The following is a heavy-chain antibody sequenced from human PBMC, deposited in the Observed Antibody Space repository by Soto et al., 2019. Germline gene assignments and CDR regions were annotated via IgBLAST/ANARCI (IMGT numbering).Heavy chain of an antibody. CDR3: ARGGMWRSFDF. V-gene: IGHV2-5*02. D-gene: IGHD2-21*01. CDR1: GFSLSTTGVG. Sequence: QITLKESGPTLVKPTQTLTLTCTFSGFSLSTTGVGVGWIRQPPGKALEWLALIYGDDDKRYSPSLKSRLTITRDTSENQAVLTMTDMDPVDSATYYCARGGMWRSFDFWGQGTLVTVSS. CDR2: IYGDDDK. J-gene: IGHJ4*02.